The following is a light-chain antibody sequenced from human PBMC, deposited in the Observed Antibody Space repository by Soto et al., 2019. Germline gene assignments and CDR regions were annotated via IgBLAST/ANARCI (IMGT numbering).Light chain of an antibody. Sequence: QSALPQPASVSGSPGQSITISCTGTSSDVGGYNYVSWYQQHPGKAPKLMIYDVSNRPSGVSNRFSGSKSGNTASLTISGLQAEDEADYYCSSYTSSSTLGVFGTGTQLTVL. V-gene: IGLV2-14*03. CDR2: DVS. CDR1: SSDVGGYNY. CDR3: SSYTSSSTLGV. J-gene: IGLJ1*01.